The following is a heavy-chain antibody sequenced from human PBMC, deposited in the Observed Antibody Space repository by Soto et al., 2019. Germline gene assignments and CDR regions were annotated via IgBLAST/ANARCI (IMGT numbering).Heavy chain of an antibody. Sequence: QVQLVESGGGVVQPGRSLRLSCAASGFTFRTYGMHWVRQAPGKGLEWVAVVSFDGSSQYYAASVKGRFTISRDNSKNTLTLQQNSLRTEDTAVYYCAKDQLTGTQSYHLGMDVCGQGTTVTVSS. D-gene: IGHD1-20*01. J-gene: IGHJ6*02. V-gene: IGHV3-30*18. CDR2: VSFDGSSQ. CDR3: AKDQLTGTQSYHLGMDV. CDR1: GFTFRTYG.